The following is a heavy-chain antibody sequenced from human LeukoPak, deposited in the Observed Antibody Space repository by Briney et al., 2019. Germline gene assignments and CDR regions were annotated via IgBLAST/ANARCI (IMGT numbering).Heavy chain of an antibody. CDR3: ARGMVPRGGSWYQGYEFDY. D-gene: IGHD6-13*01. CDR1: GYTFTGYY. Sequence: GASVKVSCKASGYTFTGYYIHWVRQAPGQGLEWMGWINPNSGGTNYAQKFQGRVTMTRDTSISTAYMELSRLRSDDTAVYYCARGMVPRGGSWYQGYEFDYWGQGTLVTVSS. CDR2: INPNSGGT. J-gene: IGHJ4*02. V-gene: IGHV1-2*02.